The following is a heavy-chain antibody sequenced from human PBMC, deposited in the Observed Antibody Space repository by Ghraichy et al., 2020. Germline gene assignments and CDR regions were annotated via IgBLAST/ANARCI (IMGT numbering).Heavy chain of an antibody. CDR1: GLTFSNAW. D-gene: IGHD2/OR15-2a*01. CDR2: IRSKADGGTT. V-gene: IGHV3-15*01. J-gene: IGHJ5*02. Sequence: ESLNISCAASGLTFSNAWMSWVRQAPGKGLEWLGRIRSKADGGTTDYAAPVKGRFFFSRDDSKDTLYLQMNSLKTEDTAVYYCTTLGLSDTWGQGTLVTVSS. CDR3: TTLGLSDT.